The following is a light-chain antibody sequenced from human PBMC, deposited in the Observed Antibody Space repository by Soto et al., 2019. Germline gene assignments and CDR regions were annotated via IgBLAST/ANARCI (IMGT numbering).Light chain of an antibody. CDR1: LSISSW. CDR2: EAS. J-gene: IGKJ2*01. Sequence: EIQITHSPATLSASVGHTVSITCRASLSISSWLAWYQQKPGKAPKLLIYEASNLKSDVPSRFSGSGSGTDFTLTINGLQPDDFATYYCQQYDRFPYSFGPGTRLEIK. CDR3: QQYDRFPYS. V-gene: IGKV1-5*03.